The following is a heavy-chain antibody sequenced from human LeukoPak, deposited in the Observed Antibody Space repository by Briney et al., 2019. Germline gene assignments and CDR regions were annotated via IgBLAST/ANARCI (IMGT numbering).Heavy chain of an antibody. J-gene: IGHJ4*02. V-gene: IGHV1-69*04. CDR3: ALTNDYGDSY. CDR2: IIPILGIA. CDR1: GVTFSSYA. Sequence: SVKVSCKASGVTFSSYAISWVRQAPGQGLEWMGRIIPILGIANYAQKFQGRVTITADKSTSTAYMELSSLRSEDTAVYYCALTNDYGDSYWGQGTLVTVSS. D-gene: IGHD4-17*01.